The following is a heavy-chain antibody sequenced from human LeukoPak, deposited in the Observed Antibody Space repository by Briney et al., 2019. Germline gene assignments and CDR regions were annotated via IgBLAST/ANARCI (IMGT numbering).Heavy chain of an antibody. J-gene: IGHJ4*02. Sequence: GGSQRLSCASSGFTFSFYWMHWVRQAPGKGLVWVSRINNDGRSTSYAGSVKGRFTISRDNAKNTLYLQMNSLRAEDTAVYYCARDNEYCTGGTCRLDYWGQGALVTVSS. CDR3: ARDNEYCTGGTCRLDY. CDR1: GFTFSFYW. V-gene: IGHV3-74*01. D-gene: IGHD2-15*01. CDR2: INNDGRST.